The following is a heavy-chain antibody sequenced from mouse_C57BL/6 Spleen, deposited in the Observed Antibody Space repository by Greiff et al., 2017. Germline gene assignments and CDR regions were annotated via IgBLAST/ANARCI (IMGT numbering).Heavy chain of an antibody. V-gene: IGHV7-3*01. J-gene: IGHJ4*01. CDR3: AKYPKYHAMDY. Sequence: EVQVVESGGGLVQPGGSLNLSCAASGFTFTDYYMSWVRQPPGKALEWLGFIRNKANGYTTEYSASVKGRFTISSDKSQMILYRQMNALRAKDSSTCYCAKYPKYHAMDYWGKGTSVTVSS. CDR2: IRNKANGYTT. CDR1: GFTFTDYY.